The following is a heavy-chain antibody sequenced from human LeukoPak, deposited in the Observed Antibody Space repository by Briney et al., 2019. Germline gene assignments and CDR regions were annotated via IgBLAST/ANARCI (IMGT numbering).Heavy chain of an antibody. Sequence: ASVKVSCKASGYTFTGYSMHWVRQAPGQGLEWMGWINPNSGGTNYAQKFQGRVTMTRDTSISTAYMELSRLRPDDTAVYYCARTDIVATSWFDPWGQGTLVTVSS. V-gene: IGHV1-2*02. CDR2: INPNSGGT. J-gene: IGHJ5*02. CDR3: ARTDIVATSWFDP. D-gene: IGHD5-12*01. CDR1: GYTFTGYS.